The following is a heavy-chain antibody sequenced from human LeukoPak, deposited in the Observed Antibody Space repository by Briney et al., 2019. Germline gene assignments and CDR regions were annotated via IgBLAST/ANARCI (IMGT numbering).Heavy chain of an antibody. CDR3: GRDSVEMGTIHSDY. CDR1: GGSISSSNYF. CDR2: IYYSGST. V-gene: IGHV4-39*07. Sequence: PSETLSLTCTVSGGSISSSNYFWGWIRQAPGKGLEWIGSIYYSGSTYYNPSLKSRVTISADMSENQFSLRLYSVTAADTAVYYCGRDSVEMGTIHSDYWGQGTLVTVSS. D-gene: IGHD5-24*01. J-gene: IGHJ4*02.